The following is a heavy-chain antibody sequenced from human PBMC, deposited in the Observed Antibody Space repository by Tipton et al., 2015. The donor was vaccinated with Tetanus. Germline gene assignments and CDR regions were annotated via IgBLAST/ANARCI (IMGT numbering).Heavy chain of an antibody. J-gene: IGHJ4*02. CDR1: GVSISGYY. CDR3: AREVPAAGHFDS. Sequence: LRLSCTVSGVSISGYYWSWIRQPAGKGLEWIGRVDRSGTTTYNPSLKGRVTMSLGTSKNQFSLKLSSVTAADTAIYYCAREVPAAGHFDSWGQGTLVTVSS. D-gene: IGHD2-2*01. CDR2: VDRSGTT. V-gene: IGHV4-4*07.